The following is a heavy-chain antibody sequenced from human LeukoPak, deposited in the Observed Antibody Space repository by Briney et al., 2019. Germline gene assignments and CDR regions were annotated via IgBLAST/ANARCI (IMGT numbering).Heavy chain of an antibody. J-gene: IGHJ4*02. V-gene: IGHV4-4*02. Sequence: PSETLSLTCAVSGVSISTNIWWSWVRQTPGKGLEWIGEIFHSESVNSNPSLESRLTISLDKSKNHFSLELTSVTAADTALYFCAREIFGARAFEYWGQGILVTVSS. CDR3: AREIFGARAFEY. D-gene: IGHD3-3*01. CDR2: IFHSESV. CDR1: GVSISTNIW.